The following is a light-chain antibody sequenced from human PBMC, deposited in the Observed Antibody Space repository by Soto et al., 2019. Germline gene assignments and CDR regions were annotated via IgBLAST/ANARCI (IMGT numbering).Light chain of an antibody. V-gene: IGKV3-15*01. Sequence: IVMTHSPATLSVSPGERATLSCRSSQSVSSNLAWYQQKPRQAPRLLIYGAYTRPTGIPARFSGSGSGTAFTITISSLQSEDFAVYYCQQYNNWPRWTFGQGTKVDIK. J-gene: IGKJ1*01. CDR3: QQYNNWPRWT. CDR2: GAY. CDR1: QSVSSN.